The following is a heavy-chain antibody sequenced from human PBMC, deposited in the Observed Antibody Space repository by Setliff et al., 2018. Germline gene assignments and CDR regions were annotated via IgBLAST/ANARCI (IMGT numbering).Heavy chain of an antibody. D-gene: IGHD3-3*01. Sequence: SETLSLTCTVSGDSIDSRRYYWSFIRQPAGKGLEWIGQIYTSWSTNYNPSLKSRVTMSLDTSKNQFSLKLSSVTAADTAVYYCARMSGFQYMDVWGKGTTVTVPS. CDR3: ARMSGFQYMDV. J-gene: IGHJ6*03. CDR2: IYTSWST. CDR1: GDSIDSRRYY. V-gene: IGHV4-61*09.